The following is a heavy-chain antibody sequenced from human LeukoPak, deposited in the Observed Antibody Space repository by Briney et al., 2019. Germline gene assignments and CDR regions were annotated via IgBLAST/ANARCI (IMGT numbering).Heavy chain of an antibody. J-gene: IGHJ5*02. CDR3: ARDPSYIVVVPTAMTGFDP. CDR2: ISAYNGNT. CDR1: GYTFTSYG. Sequence: ASVKVSCKASGYTFTSYGISWVRQAPGQGLEWMGWISAYNGNTNYAQKLQGRVTMATDTSTSKAYMELRSLRSDDTAVYYCARDPSYIVVVPTAMTGFDPWGQGTLVTVSS. V-gene: IGHV1-18*01. D-gene: IGHD2-2*01.